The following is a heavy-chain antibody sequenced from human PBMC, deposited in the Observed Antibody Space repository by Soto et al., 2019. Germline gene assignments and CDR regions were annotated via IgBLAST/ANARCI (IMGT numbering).Heavy chain of an antibody. J-gene: IGHJ4*02. Sequence: QVQLVQSGAEVKKPGTSVRVSCKASGYTFSNYDINWVRQAAGQGLEWMGWMNPNSGYTGSARKFQGRVTMTRDTSMRTAYVELRSLRSEDTAVYYCARVMGSVDYWGQGTLVTVSS. D-gene: IGHD1-26*01. CDR1: GYTFSNYD. CDR2: MNPNSGYT. V-gene: IGHV1-8*01. CDR3: ARVMGSVDY.